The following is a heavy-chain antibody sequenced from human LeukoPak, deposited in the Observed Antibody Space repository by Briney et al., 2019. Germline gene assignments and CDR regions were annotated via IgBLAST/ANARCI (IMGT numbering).Heavy chain of an antibody. CDR3: AREYGYNTAHFDY. CDR1: GFTFSNYW. CDR2: INMDGSIT. D-gene: IGHD5-24*01. V-gene: IGHV3-74*01. Sequence: GGALRLSCAASGFTFSNYWMHWVRQAPGKGLVWVSRINMDGSITSYADSVKGRFIISRDNAKSTLYLQMNSLRAESTAVYYCAREYGYNTAHFDYWGQGALVTVSS. J-gene: IGHJ4*02.